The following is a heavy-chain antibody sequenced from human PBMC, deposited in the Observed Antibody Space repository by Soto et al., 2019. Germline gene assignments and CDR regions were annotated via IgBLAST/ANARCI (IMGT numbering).Heavy chain of an antibody. CDR1: GDSISSDDYY. D-gene: IGHD6-6*01. J-gene: IGHJ4*02. V-gene: IGHV4-30-4*01. CDR3: ARDRSNSPDYFDY. CDR2: IYYSGST. Sequence: SETLSLTCTVSGDSISSDDYYWSWIRQPPGKGLQWIGYIYYSGSTSYNPSLKSRLTISLDTSKNQFSLRLSSLSAADTAVYYCARDRSNSPDYFDYWGQGTLVTVSS.